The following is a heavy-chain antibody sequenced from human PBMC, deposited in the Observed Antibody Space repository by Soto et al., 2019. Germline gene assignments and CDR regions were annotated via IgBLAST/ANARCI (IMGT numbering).Heavy chain of an antibody. CDR3: ARAYTGRLPRRADYYYAMDV. D-gene: IGHD2-2*02. Sequence: LRLSCATSGFAFSNFDMHWVRQVPGKGLEWVSAIGAARDPYYLGSVKGRFTISRENAKNSVYLQMNDLRAGDSAVYYCARAYTGRLPRRADYYYAMDVWGQGTTVTVSS. CDR1: GFAFSNFD. CDR2: IGAARDP. J-gene: IGHJ6*02. V-gene: IGHV3-13*05.